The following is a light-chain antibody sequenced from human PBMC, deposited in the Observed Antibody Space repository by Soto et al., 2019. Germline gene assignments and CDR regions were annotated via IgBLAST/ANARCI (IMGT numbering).Light chain of an antibody. CDR1: QSVGSN. Sequence: EIVMTQSPATLSVSPGERAPLSCRASQSVGSNLAWYLQKPGQAPRLLIYGASTRATGIPATFSGSGSGTGFTLTISSLQSEDFAVYYCQQYNKWPQTFGQGTKVDNK. V-gene: IGKV3-15*01. CDR3: QQYNKWPQT. CDR2: GAS. J-gene: IGKJ1*01.